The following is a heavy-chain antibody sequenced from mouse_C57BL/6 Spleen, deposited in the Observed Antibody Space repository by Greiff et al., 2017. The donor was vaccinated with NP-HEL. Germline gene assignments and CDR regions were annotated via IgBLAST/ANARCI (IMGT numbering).Heavy chain of an antibody. Sequence: VQLQQSGPELVKPGASVKISCKASGYTFTDYYMNWVKQSHGKSLEWIGDINPNNGGTSYNQKFKGKATLTVDKYSSTAYMELRSLTSEDSAVYYCSRPPYGSSYDYCDYWGQGTTLTVSS. CDR2: INPNNGGT. CDR3: SRPPYGSSYDYCDY. CDR1: GYTFTDYY. J-gene: IGHJ2*01. D-gene: IGHD1-1*01. V-gene: IGHV1-26*01.